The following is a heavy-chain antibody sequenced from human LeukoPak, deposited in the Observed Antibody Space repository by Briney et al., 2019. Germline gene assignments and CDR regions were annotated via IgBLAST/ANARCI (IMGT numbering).Heavy chain of an antibody. V-gene: IGHV4-39*01. J-gene: IGHJ4*02. CDR2: IYYSGST. D-gene: IGHD1-26*01. CDR1: GGSISSSSYY. CDR3: ARHSISGSYAAPFDY. Sequence: SETLSLTCTVSGGSISSSSYYWGWIRQPPGKGLEWIGSIYYSGSTYYNPSLKSRVTISVHTSKNQFSLKLSSVTAADTAVYYCARHSISGSYAAPFDYWGQGTLVTVSS.